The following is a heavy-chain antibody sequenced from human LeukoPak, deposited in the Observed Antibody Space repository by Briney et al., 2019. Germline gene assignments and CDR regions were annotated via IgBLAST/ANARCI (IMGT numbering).Heavy chain of an antibody. J-gene: IGHJ4*02. CDR2: INWSGGSI. CDR1: GFSFDDYG. CDR3: ARHRVNSGSYLPLDY. V-gene: IGHV3-20*04. Sequence: GGSLRLSCAASGFSFDDYGMSWVRQVPGKGLEWVCDINWSGGSIIYADSVRGRFTISRDNARNSLYLQMNSLRGADTALYYCARHRVNSGSYLPLDYWGQGILVTVSS. D-gene: IGHD1-26*01.